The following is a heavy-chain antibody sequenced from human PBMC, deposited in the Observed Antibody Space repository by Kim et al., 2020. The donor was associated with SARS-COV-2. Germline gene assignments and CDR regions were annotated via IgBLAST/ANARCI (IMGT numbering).Heavy chain of an antibody. D-gene: IGHD3-10*01. CDR3: ARWDQYYYQY. V-gene: IGHV3-53*01. Sequence: GGSLRLSCAASGFTVSSNYMSWVRQAPGKGLEGVAFNYSAGTTKDADSVKGRFAISRDNSKNTLYLQMNSLRAEDTAVYYCARWDQYYYQYWGQGTLVTVSS. CDR1: GFTVSSNY. CDR2: NYSAGTT. J-gene: IGHJ1*01.